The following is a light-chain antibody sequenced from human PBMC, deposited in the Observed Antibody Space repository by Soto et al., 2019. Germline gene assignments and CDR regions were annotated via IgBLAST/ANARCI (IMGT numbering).Light chain of an antibody. CDR3: QQYGRSSWT. CDR1: QSVSSSY. J-gene: IGKJ1*01. V-gene: IGKV3-20*01. CDR2: XXX. Sequence: EIVLTQSPGTLSLSPGERATPSCRASQSVSSSYLAWYEQKSGXAXXXXXYXXXNXATGIPDRFSGSGSGTDFTLTISRLEPEDFAVYYCQQYGRSSWTFGQGTKVDIK.